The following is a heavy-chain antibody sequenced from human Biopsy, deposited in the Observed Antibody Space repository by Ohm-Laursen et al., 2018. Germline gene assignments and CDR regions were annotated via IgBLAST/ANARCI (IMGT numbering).Heavy chain of an antibody. V-gene: IGHV4-4*07. CDR2: IYPDGST. Sequence: SDTLSLTCHVSGGDINNYYWSWIRQPAGKGLEWIGRIYPDGSTNYNPSLKSRVTMSVDTSKKQLSLRLRSVTAADTAVYYCARDRDRRGWFDPWGQGTLVTVSS. J-gene: IGHJ5*02. D-gene: IGHD1-14*01. CDR3: ARDRDRRGWFDP. CDR1: GGDINNYY.